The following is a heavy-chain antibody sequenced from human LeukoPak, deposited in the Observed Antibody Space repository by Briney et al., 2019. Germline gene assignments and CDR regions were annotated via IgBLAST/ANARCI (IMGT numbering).Heavy chain of an antibody. Sequence: GSSVKVSCKASGGTFSSYAISWVRHAPGQGVEWLGGIIPIFGTANYSQKFQARVPITAHESTTTANMELSSLRSEDTAVYYCARGFLEWLLYRNWFDPWGQGTLVTVSS. CDR3: ARGFLEWLLYRNWFDP. D-gene: IGHD3-3*01. CDR2: IIPIFGTA. CDR1: GGTFSSYA. V-gene: IGHV1-69*01. J-gene: IGHJ5*02.